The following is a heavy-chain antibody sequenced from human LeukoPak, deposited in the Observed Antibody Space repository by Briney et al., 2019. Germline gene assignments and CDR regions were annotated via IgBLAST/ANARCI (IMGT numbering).Heavy chain of an antibody. V-gene: IGHV4-34*01. CDR3: ARRPLRFGEDYFDD. D-gene: IGHD3-10*01. CDR2: INHSGST. CDR1: GGSFRAYY. J-gene: IGHJ4*02. Sequence: PSETLSLTCAVYGGSFRAYYWSWIRQAPGKGLEWIGEINHSGSTNYNPSLKSRVTISLDTSKKQFSLKLRSVTVADTAVYYCARRPLRFGEDYFDDWGQGTLVTVSS.